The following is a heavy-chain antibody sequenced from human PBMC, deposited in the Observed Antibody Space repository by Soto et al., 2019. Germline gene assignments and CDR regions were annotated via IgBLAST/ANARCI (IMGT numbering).Heavy chain of an antibody. CDR2: IYHSGST. Sequence: TLSLTCAVSGGSINSRYWWSWVRQSPGKGLEWIGEIYHSGSTNYNPSLKSRVTISVDKSKNQFSLNLSSVTAADTAVYYCARDQNGSGNYYTRYFDYWGQGTLVTSPQ. V-gene: IGHV4-4*02. D-gene: IGHD3-10*01. CDR3: ARDQNGSGNYYTRYFDY. J-gene: IGHJ4*02. CDR1: GGSINSRYW.